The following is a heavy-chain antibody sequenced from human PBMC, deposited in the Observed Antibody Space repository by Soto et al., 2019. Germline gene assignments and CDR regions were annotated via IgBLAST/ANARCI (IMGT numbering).Heavy chain of an antibody. J-gene: IGHJ4*02. Sequence: EVQLVESGGGLVQPGRSLRLSCAASGFTFDDYAMHWVRQAPGKGLEWVSGISWNSGSIGYADSVKGRLTISRDNAKNSLYLQMNSLRAEDTALYYCAKDGVSSLGYFDYWGQGPLLTVSS. V-gene: IGHV3-9*01. CDR3: AKDGVSSLGYFDY. CDR2: ISWNSGSI. D-gene: IGHD6-13*01. CDR1: GFTFDDYA.